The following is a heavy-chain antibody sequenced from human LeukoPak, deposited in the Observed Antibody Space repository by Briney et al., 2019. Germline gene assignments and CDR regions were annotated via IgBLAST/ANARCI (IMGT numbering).Heavy chain of an antibody. Sequence: PSETLSLTCTVSGGSISSGGYYWSWIRQHPGKGLEWIGYIYYSGSTYYNPSLKSRVTISVDTSKNQFSLKLSSVTAADTAVYYCASGGDSSGYYYGEYFQHWGQGTLVTVSS. D-gene: IGHD3-22*01. CDR2: IYYSGST. J-gene: IGHJ1*01. V-gene: IGHV4-31*03. CDR1: GGSISSGGYY. CDR3: ASGGDSSGYYYGEYFQH.